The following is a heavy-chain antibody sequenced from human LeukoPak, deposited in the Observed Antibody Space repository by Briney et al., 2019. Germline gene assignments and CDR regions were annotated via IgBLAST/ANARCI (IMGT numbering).Heavy chain of an antibody. J-gene: IGHJ4*02. CDR1: GLTFSNYG. CDR2: IWFDGTKK. CDR3: ARDMGYIDY. V-gene: IGHV3-33*01. Sequence: PGGSLRLSCAASGLTFSNYGMHWVRQAPGKGLEWVAVIWFDGTKKYYADSVKGRFTISRDNSENALYLQMNSLRAEDTAIYYCARDMGYIDYWGQGTLVTVSS.